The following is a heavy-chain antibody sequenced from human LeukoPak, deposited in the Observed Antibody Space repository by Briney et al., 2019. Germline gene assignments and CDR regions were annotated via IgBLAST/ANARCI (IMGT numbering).Heavy chain of an antibody. CDR2: INHSGST. D-gene: IGHD4-17*01. CDR3: ARGGVARWRDYYYYYYYGMDV. CDR1: GGSFSGYY. J-gene: IGHJ6*02. Sequence: NPSETLSLTCAVYGGSFSGYYWSWIRQPPGKGLEWIGEINHSGSTNYNPSLKSRVTISVDTSKNQFSLKLSSVTAADTAVYYCARGGVARWRDYYYYYYYGMDVWGQGTTVTVSS. V-gene: IGHV4-34*01.